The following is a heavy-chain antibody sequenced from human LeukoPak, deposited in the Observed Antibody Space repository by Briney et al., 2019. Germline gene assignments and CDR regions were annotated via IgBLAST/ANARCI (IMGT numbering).Heavy chain of an antibody. Sequence: GGSLRLSCAASGFTFSSYAMSWVRQAPGKGLEWVANIKQDGSEKYYVDSVKGRFTISRDNAKNSLYLQMNSLRAEDTAVYYCARQPNYYDSSGNFDYWGQGTLVTVSS. CDR2: IKQDGSEK. J-gene: IGHJ4*02. CDR3: ARQPNYYDSSGNFDY. V-gene: IGHV3-7*01. D-gene: IGHD3-22*01. CDR1: GFTFSSYA.